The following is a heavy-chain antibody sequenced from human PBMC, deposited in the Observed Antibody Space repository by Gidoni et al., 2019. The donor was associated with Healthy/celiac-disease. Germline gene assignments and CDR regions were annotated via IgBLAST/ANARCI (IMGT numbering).Heavy chain of an antibody. J-gene: IGHJ4*02. D-gene: IGHD3-10*01. CDR3: ARDSYGLDY. V-gene: IGHV3-21*01. CDR1: VFTFSSYS. CDR2: ISSSSSYI. Sequence: EVQLVESGGGRVNPGGYLRLSCAASVFTFSSYSMNWVRQAPGKWLEWGSSISSSSSYIYYADSVTGRFTISRDKAKNSLYLQMNSLRAEDTAVYYCARDSYGLDYWGQVTLVTVSS.